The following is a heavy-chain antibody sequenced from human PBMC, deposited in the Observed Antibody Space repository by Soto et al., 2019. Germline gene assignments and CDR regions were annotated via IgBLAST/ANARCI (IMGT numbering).Heavy chain of an antibody. Sequence: GGSLRLSCAASGFIFSTYAMNWVRQTPGKGLEWVSAISSSGDSTYYAESVRGRFTISRDNSINTLYLQMRSLRPEDTAVYYCAHPRGYGVLDAVDIWGQGTMVTVSS. CDR2: ISSSGDST. CDR1: GFIFSTYA. V-gene: IGHV3-23*01. D-gene: IGHD4-17*01. CDR3: AHPRGYGVLDAVDI. J-gene: IGHJ3*02.